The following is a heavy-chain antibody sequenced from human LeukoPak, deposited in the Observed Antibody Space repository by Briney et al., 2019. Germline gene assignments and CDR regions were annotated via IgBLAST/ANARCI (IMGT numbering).Heavy chain of an antibody. V-gene: IGHV4-39*07. CDR3: ARDLYSSRTNDAFVI. CDR2: IYYSGST. J-gene: IGHJ3*02. D-gene: IGHD6-13*01. Sequence: SETLSLTCTVSGGSISSRSYYWGWIRQPPGKGLEWIASIYYSGSTYYSPSLRSRITISVDTSKNQLSLKLSSVTAADTAVYYCARDLYSSRTNDAFVIWGQGTMVTVSS. CDR1: GGSISSRSYY.